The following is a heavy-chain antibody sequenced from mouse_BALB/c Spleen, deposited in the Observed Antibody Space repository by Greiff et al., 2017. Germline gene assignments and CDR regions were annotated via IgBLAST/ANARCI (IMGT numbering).Heavy chain of an antibody. Sequence: QVQLQQSGAELARPGASVKMSCKASGYTFTSYTMHWVKQRPGQGLEWIGYINPSSGYTNYNQKFKDKATLTADKSSSTAYMQLSSLTSEDSAVYYCARGDGNYHAMDYWGQGTSVTVSS. CDR2: INPSSGYT. CDR1: GYTFTSYT. J-gene: IGHJ4*01. D-gene: IGHD2-1*01. CDR3: ARGDGNYHAMDY. V-gene: IGHV1-4*01.